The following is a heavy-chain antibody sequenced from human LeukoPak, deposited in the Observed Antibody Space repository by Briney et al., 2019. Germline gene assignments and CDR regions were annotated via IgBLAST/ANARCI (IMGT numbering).Heavy chain of an antibody. Sequence: GESLKISCKGSGYSFTSYWIGWVRQMPGKGLEWMGITYPGDSDTRYSPSFQGQVTISADKSISTAYLQWSSLKASDTAMYYCARRLPSSQDGMDVWGQGTTVTVSS. CDR2: TYPGDSDT. CDR3: ARRLPSSQDGMDV. D-gene: IGHD2-2*01. CDR1: GYSFTSYW. V-gene: IGHV5-51*01. J-gene: IGHJ6*02.